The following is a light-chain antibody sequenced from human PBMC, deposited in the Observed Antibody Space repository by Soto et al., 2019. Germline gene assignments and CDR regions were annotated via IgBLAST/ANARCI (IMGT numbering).Light chain of an antibody. Sequence: QAVVTQSPSASASLGASVKLTCTLSSGHSSYAIAWHQQQPEKGPRYLMKLNSDGSHSKGDGIPDRFSGSSSGAERYLTISSLQSEDGADYYCQTWGTGIHWVFGGGTKLTVL. J-gene: IGLJ3*02. CDR3: QTWGTGIHWV. CDR1: SGHSSYA. V-gene: IGLV4-69*01. CDR2: LNSDGSH.